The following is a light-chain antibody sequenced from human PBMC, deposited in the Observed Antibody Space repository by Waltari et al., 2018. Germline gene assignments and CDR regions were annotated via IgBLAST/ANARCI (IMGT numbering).Light chain of an antibody. J-gene: IGKJ2*01. V-gene: IGKV3-15*01. CDR3: QQYNNWPPMYT. CDR1: QSVSSN. Sequence: EIVMTQSPATLSVSPGERAILSCRASQSVSSNLVWYQQKPGQAPRLLIYAASTRATDIPARFSGSGSGTEFTLTISSLQSEDFAVYYCQQYNNWPPMYTFGQGTKLEI. CDR2: AAS.